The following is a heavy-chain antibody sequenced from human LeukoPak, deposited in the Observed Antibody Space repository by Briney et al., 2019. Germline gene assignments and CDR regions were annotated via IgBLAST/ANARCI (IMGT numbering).Heavy chain of an antibody. V-gene: IGHV4-39*01. J-gene: IGHJ4*02. CDR2: INYSGST. CDR1: GDSISGSGNY. CDR3: ARRTSYPVRARDY. Sequence: PSETLSLTCTVSGDSISGSGNYWDWIRQSPGKGLEWIGSINYSGSTYYKPSLKSRVTIYVDMSKNQLSLKLSSVTAADTAVYYCARRTSYPVRARDYWGQGTLVTVSS. D-gene: IGHD2-2*01.